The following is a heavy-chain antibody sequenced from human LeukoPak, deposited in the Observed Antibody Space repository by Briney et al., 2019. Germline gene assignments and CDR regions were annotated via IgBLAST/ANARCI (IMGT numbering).Heavy chain of an antibody. V-gene: IGHV3-64*02. CDR1: GFIFSNYA. D-gene: IGHD3-22*01. Sequence: PGGSLRLSCAASGFIFSNYAMHWVRQSPGKGLEFVSGISNNGGSTYYADSVKGRFTISRDNSKNTVYLQMGSLRPEDMAVYYCARDPLYYDMSGDYWGQGTLVAVSS. CDR3: ARDPLYYDMSGDY. CDR2: ISNNGGST. J-gene: IGHJ4*02.